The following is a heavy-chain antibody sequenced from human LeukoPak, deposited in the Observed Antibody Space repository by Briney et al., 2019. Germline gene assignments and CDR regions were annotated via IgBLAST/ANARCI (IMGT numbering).Heavy chain of an antibody. CDR1: GGSISSSSYY. Sequence: PSETLSLTCTVSGGSISSSSYYWGWIRQPPGKGLEWIGSIYYSGSTYYNPSLKSRVTISVDTSKNQFSLKLSSVTAADTAVYYCASSIAAADHNWFDPWGQGTLVTVSS. V-gene: IGHV4-39*07. D-gene: IGHD6-13*01. CDR2: IYYSGST. J-gene: IGHJ5*02. CDR3: ASSIAAADHNWFDP.